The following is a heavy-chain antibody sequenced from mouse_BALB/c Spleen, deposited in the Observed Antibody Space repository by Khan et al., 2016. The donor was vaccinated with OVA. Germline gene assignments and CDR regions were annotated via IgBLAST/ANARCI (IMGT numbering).Heavy chain of an antibody. CDR3: ARDGSQYNYAMDY. Sequence: VQLKESGPGLVKPSQSLSLTCTVTGYSITSDYAWNWIRQFPGNKLEWMGYISYSGSTNYNPALKSRISITRDTSKNQFFLQLNSVTTEDTATYYCARDGSQYNYAMDYGGQGTSVTVSS. D-gene: IGHD2-3*01. CDR1: GYSITSDYA. V-gene: IGHV3-2*02. J-gene: IGHJ4*01. CDR2: ISYSGST.